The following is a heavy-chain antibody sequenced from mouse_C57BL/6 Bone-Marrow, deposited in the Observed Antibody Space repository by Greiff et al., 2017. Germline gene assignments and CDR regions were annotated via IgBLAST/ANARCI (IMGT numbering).Heavy chain of an antibody. CDR2: ISSGSSTI. V-gene: IGHV5-17*01. D-gene: IGHD4-1*02. Sequence: EVKLVESGGGLVKPGGSLKLSCAASGFTFSDYGMHWVRQAPEKGLEWVAYISSGSSTIYYADTVKGRFTISRDNAKNTLFLQMTSLRSEDTAIYYCARFNWDYFDYWGQGTTLTVSS. CDR3: ARFNWDYFDY. CDR1: GFTFSDYG. J-gene: IGHJ2*01.